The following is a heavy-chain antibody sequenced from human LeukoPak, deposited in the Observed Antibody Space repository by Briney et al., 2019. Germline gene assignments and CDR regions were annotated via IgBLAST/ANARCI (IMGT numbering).Heavy chain of an antibody. Sequence: PSETLSLTCSVSGGSISGYYWGWIRQPPGKGLEWIGSIYHSGSTYYNPSLKSRVTISVDTSKNQFSLKLSSVTAADTAVYYCARDRPYYYWGQGTLVTVSS. CDR3: ARDRPYYY. CDR1: GGSISGYY. J-gene: IGHJ4*02. V-gene: IGHV4-38-2*02. D-gene: IGHD3-10*01. CDR2: IYHSGST.